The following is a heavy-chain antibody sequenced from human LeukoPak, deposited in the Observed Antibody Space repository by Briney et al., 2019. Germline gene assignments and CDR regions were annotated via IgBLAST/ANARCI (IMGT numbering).Heavy chain of an antibody. Sequence: GGSLRLSCVASGEPSGVTCNRYWMSWVRQAPGKGLEWVANIKEDGSAKNYVDSVKGRFTISRDNAKNPLYLQMNSLRAEDTAVYYCAKNGGPHGMDVWGQGTTITVSS. J-gene: IGHJ6*02. CDR2: IKEDGSAK. CDR1: GEPSGVTCNRYW. D-gene: IGHD3-10*01. CDR3: AKNGGPHGMDV. V-gene: IGHV3-7*02.